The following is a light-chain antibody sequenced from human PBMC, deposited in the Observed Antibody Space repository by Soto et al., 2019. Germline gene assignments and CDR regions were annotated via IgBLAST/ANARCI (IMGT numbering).Light chain of an antibody. CDR1: QSVSSN. CDR3: QQYNNWPPWT. CDR2: GAS. J-gene: IGKJ1*01. Sequence: EIVMTQSPATLSASPGERATLSCRASQSVSSNLAWFQQKPGQAPRLLIYGASTSATGIPARFSGSESGTEFTLTISSLQSEDFAVYYCQQYNNWPPWTFGQGTKVEIK. V-gene: IGKV3-15*01.